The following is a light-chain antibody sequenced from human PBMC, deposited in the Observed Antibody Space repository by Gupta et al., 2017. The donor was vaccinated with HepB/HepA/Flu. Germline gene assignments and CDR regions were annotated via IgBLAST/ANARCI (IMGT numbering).Light chain of an antibody. CDR1: QSVSSN. J-gene: IGKJ2*04. CDR2: EAS. CDR3: QQYNDWPSCS. V-gene: IGKV3-15*01. Sequence: EIAMTQSPPTLSVSPGERATLSCRASQSVSSNLAWYQQKPGQAPRLLIYEASTRAAGVPARFSGSGSGREFTLTISSLQPEDFAVYYCQQYNDWPSCSFGQGTKLDIK.